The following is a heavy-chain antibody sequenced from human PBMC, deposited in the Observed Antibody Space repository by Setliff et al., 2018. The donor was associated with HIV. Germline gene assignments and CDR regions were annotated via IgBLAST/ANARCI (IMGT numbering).Heavy chain of an antibody. J-gene: IGHJ6*02. CDR1: GGSISSYY. V-gene: IGHV4-59*01. Sequence: SETLSLTCTVSGGSISSYYWSWIRQPPGKGLEWIGYIYYSGSTNYNPSLKSRVTISVDTSKNQFSLKLSSVIAADTAVYSCARIFGDQGYYYGMDVWGQGTTVTVS. D-gene: IGHD3-3*01. CDR3: ARIFGDQGYYYGMDV. CDR2: IYYSGST.